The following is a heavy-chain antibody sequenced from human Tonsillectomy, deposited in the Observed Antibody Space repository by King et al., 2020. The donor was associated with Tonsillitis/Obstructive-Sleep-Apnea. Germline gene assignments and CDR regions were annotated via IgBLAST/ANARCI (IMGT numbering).Heavy chain of an antibody. V-gene: IGHV3-66*01. CDR3: ARDLGGSRWFDP. CDR1: GFTVSSNY. Sequence: VQLVESGGGLVQPGGSLRLSCAASGFTVSSNYMNWVRQAPGKGLEWVSVIYSGGSTYYADSVKGRFTISRDNSKNTLYLQMNSLRAEDTAVYYCARDLGGSRWFDPWGQGPLVTVSS. D-gene: IGHD3-16*01. J-gene: IGHJ5*02. CDR2: IYSGGST.